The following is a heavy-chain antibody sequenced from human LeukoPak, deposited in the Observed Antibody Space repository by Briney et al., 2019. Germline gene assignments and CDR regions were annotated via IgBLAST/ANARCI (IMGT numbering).Heavy chain of an antibody. J-gene: IGHJ4*02. V-gene: IGHV3-74*01. Sequence: AGGSLRLSCAASGFTFTSYWMHWVRQAPGKGLVWVSRINSDGGSTNYADSVKGRFTISRDNAKNTLFLQMNSLRAEDTAVYYCARAQVGATPPYVDYWGQGTLVTVSS. CDR3: ARAQVGATPPYVDY. CDR1: GFTFTSYW. CDR2: INSDGGST. D-gene: IGHD1-26*01.